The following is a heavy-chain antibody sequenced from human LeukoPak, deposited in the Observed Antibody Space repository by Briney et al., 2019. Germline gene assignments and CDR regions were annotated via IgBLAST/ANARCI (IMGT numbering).Heavy chain of an antibody. CDR1: GFTFSNAW. CDR2: IKSKTDGGTT. V-gene: IGHV3-15*01. Sequence: GGSLRLSCAASGFTFSNAWMSWVRQPPGKGLEWVGRIKSKTDGGTTVYAAPVERRFIISRDDSENTLYLHMNSLKTDDTAVQYWTPGVSTGHAYGGQGTLVTVSS. J-gene: IGHJ4*02. D-gene: IGHD1-14*01. CDR3: TPGVSTGHAY.